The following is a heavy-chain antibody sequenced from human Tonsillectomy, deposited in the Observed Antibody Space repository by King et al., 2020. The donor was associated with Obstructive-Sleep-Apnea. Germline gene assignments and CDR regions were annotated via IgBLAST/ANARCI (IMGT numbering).Heavy chain of an antibody. J-gene: IGHJ4*02. Sequence: VQLVESGGGLVQPGRSLRLSCTASGFTFGDNAMSWFRQAPGKGMEWLSCIRSKAYGGTTEYAASVKSRFTISRDDSKSIAYLQMNSLKTEDTALYYCTRVSGGSSTWYRNFDYWGQGTLVTVSS. D-gene: IGHD6-13*01. CDR2: IRSKAYGGTT. CDR1: GFTFGDNA. CDR3: TRVSGGSSTWYRNFDY. V-gene: IGHV3-49*03.